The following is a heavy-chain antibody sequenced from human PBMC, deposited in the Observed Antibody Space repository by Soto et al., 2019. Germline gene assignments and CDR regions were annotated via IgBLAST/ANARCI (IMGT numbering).Heavy chain of an antibody. Sequence: PSETLSLTCTVSGGSISSYYWSWIRQPPGKGLEWIGYIYYSGSTNYNPSLKSRVTISVDTSKNQFSLKLSSVTAADTAVYYCAREVAAAGTMDYFHYWGQGTLVTVSS. J-gene: IGHJ4*02. D-gene: IGHD6-13*01. V-gene: IGHV4-59*01. CDR1: GGSISSYY. CDR2: IYYSGST. CDR3: AREVAAAGTMDYFHY.